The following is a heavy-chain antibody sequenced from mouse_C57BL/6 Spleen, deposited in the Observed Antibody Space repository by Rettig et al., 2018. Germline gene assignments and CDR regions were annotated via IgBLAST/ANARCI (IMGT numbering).Heavy chain of an antibody. J-gene: IGHJ3*01. CDR2: GST. Sequence: GSTNYHSALISRLSISKDNSKSQVFLKLNSLQTDDTATYYCAKGGWAAWFAYWGQGTLVTVSA. V-gene: IGHV2-3*01. D-gene: IGHD2-3*01. CDR3: AKGGWAAWFAY.